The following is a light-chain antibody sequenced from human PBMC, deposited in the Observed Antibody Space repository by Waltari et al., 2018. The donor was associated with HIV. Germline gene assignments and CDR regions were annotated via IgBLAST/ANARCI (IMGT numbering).Light chain of an antibody. CDR3: ATWDDSLNGLV. CDR1: TSNIGPHT. V-gene: IGLV1-44*01. Sequence: QSVLTQPPSASGAPGQSLPISCSGSTSNIGPHTVHWYQQVPGSAPSVLFYTDNQRFTGVPDRFSGSKSGTSASLAINGLQSEDEASYFCATWDDSLNGLVFGTGTWVTVL. CDR2: TDN. J-gene: IGLJ1*01.